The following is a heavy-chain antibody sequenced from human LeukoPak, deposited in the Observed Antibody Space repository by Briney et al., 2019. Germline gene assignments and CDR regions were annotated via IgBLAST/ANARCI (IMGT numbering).Heavy chain of an antibody. V-gene: IGHV6-1*01. J-gene: IGHJ5*01. CDR1: GDSVSSKNAA. Sequence: SQTLSLTCAISGDSVSSKNAARNWIRQSPSRGLEWLGRTYYRSKWYNDYAVSVRGRITINADTSKNQFSLLLNSVTPEDTAVYYCARYSGLGVPDFWGQGTLVTVSS. CDR2: TYYRSKWYN. CDR3: ARYSGLGVPDF. D-gene: IGHD2-21*01.